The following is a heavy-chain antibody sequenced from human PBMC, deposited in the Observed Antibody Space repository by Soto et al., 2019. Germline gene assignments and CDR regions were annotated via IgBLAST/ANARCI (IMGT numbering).Heavy chain of an antibody. CDR1: GYSFTSYW. Sequence: PGESLKISCKGSGYSFTSYWIGWVRQMPGKGLEWMGIIYPGDSDTRYSPSFQGQVTISADKSISTAYLQWSSLKASDTAMYYCARATMVRNYYYYGMDVWGQGTTVTVSS. V-gene: IGHV5-51*01. D-gene: IGHD3-10*01. CDR3: ARATMVRNYYYYGMDV. J-gene: IGHJ6*02. CDR2: IYPGDSDT.